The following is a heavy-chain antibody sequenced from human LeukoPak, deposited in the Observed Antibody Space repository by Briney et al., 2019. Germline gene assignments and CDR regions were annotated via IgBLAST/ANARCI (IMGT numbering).Heavy chain of an antibody. CDR1: GGSFSGYY. Sequence: SETLSLTCAVYGGSFSGYYWSWIRQPPGKGLEWIGEINHSGSTNYNPSLKSRVTISVDTSKNQFSLKLSSVTAADTAVYYCARGGRITIFPLDYWGQGTLVTVSS. D-gene: IGHD3-9*01. J-gene: IGHJ4*02. V-gene: IGHV4-34*01. CDR3: ARGGRITIFPLDY. CDR2: INHSGST.